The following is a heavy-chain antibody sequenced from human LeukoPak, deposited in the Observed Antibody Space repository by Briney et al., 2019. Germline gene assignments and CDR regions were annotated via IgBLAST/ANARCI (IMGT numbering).Heavy chain of an antibody. Sequence: GGSLRLSCAASGFTFNSYAMTWVRQAPGKGLVWVSRINSDGSSTIYADSVKGRFTISRENAKKALYLQMNSLRAEDTAVYYCARGRYYDMDVWGQGTTVTVSS. CDR1: GFTFNSYA. CDR3: ARGRYYDMDV. J-gene: IGHJ6*02. CDR2: INSDGSST. V-gene: IGHV3-74*01.